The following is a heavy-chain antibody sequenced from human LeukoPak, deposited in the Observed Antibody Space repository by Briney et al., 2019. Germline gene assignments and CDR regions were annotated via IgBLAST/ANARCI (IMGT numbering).Heavy chain of an antibody. D-gene: IGHD5-18*01. CDR2: IKTDGSET. Sequence: GGSLRLPCAASGFYFRDHWMDWVRQAPGKGLEWVGHIKTDGSETYYLDSLKGRISISRDNAKNTLYLQMNSLRAEDTAVYYCARDAVDTANAVWGQGTTVTVSS. V-gene: IGHV3-7*01. CDR3: ARDAVDTANAV. J-gene: IGHJ6*02. CDR1: GFYFRDHW.